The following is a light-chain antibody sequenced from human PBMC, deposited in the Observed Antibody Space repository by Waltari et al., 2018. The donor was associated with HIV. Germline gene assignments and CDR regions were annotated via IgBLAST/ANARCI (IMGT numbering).Light chain of an antibody. Sequence: NFMLTQPHSVSESPGKTVTISCARSSGSIASNHVQCYQQRPGSAPTPVIYEDYQRPSGVPDRFSGSIDSSSNSASLTISELKTEDEADYYCQSYDSTNPCIFGTGTRVTVL. CDR2: EDY. V-gene: IGLV6-57*03. CDR3: QSYDSTNPCI. CDR1: SGSIASNH. J-gene: IGLJ1*01.